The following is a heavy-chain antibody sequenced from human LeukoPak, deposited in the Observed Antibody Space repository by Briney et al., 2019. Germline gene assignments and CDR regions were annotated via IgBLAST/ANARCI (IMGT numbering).Heavy chain of an antibody. J-gene: IGHJ4*02. V-gene: IGHV4-59*12. CDR1: GGSISSYY. CDR3: ARGDCSGGSCSFDGYFDY. Sequence: SETLSLTCTVSGGSISSYYWSWIRQPPGKGVEWVGYIHYSGSTNYNPSLKSRVTISVDTSKNQFSLQLNSVTPEDTAVYYCARGDCSGGSCSFDGYFDYWGLGTLVTVSS. D-gene: IGHD2-15*01. CDR2: IHYSGST.